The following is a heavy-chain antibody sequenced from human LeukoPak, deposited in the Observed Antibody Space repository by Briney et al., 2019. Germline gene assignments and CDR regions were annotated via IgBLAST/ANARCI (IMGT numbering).Heavy chain of an antibody. CDR2: ISGSGGST. CDR1: GFTFSSYA. J-gene: IGHJ4*02. Sequence: GGSLRLSCAASGFTFSSYAMSWVRQAPGKGLEWVSAISGSGGSTYYADSVKGRFTISRDNSKNTLYLQMNSLRAEDTAVYYCAKEGESSSWYAYYFDYWGQGTLVTVSS. CDR3: AKEGESSSWYAYYFDY. V-gene: IGHV3-23*01. D-gene: IGHD6-13*01.